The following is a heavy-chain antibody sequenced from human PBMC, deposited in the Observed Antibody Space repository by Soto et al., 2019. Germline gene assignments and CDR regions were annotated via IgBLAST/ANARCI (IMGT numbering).Heavy chain of an antibody. CDR3: ARGGSTWYFPWFDP. V-gene: IGHV4-30-2*01. CDR1: NGSISSGGSS. Sequence: QLQLLESGSGLVKPSQPLSLTCAVSNGSISSGGSSWSWIRQPPGKALEWIGYIFQSGSTYYKSSLKSRVLISLDRSKNQFSLKLNSVTAADTGVYFCARGGSTWYFPWFDPWGQGALVTVS. J-gene: IGHJ5*02. D-gene: IGHD6-13*01. CDR2: IFQSGST.